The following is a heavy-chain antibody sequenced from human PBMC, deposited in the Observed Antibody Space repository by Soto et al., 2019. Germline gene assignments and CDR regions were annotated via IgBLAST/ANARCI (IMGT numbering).Heavy chain of an antibody. CDR1: GYTFTSYG. Sequence: EASVKVSCKASGYTFTSYGISWVRQAPGQGLEWMGWISAYNGNTNYAQKLQGRVTMTTDTSTSTAYMELRSLRSDDTAVYYCARMEIAAAGLWFDPWGQGTLVTVSS. D-gene: IGHD6-13*01. CDR3: ARMEIAAAGLWFDP. V-gene: IGHV1-18*04. J-gene: IGHJ5*02. CDR2: ISAYNGNT.